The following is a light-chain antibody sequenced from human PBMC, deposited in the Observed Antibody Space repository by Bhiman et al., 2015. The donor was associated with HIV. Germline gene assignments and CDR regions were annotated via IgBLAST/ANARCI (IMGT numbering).Light chain of an antibody. CDR2: DVT. V-gene: IGLV2-14*03. CDR1: SSDVGHYNF. J-gene: IGLJ2*01. Sequence: HSALTQPVSVSGTPGQSVTISCTGSSSDVGHYNFVSWYQQYPGKVPKLMISDVTKRPSGVSDRFSGSKSGNTASLTISGLQTEDEADYYCSSYTDAGTMVFGGGTKLTVL. CDR3: SSYTDAGTMV.